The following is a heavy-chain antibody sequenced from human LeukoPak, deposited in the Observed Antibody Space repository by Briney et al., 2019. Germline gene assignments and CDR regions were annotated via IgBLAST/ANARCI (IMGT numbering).Heavy chain of an antibody. V-gene: IGHV3-48*03. CDR2: ISSTGSTI. Sequence: QPGGSLRLSCAASEFTFSSYEMNWVRQAPGKGLEWVSYISSTGSTIYYADSVKGRFTISRDNAKNSLYLQMNSLRAEDTAVYYCASDYYDRSQYWGQGTLVTVSS. D-gene: IGHD3-22*01. CDR3: ASDYYDRSQY. J-gene: IGHJ4*02. CDR1: EFTFSSYE.